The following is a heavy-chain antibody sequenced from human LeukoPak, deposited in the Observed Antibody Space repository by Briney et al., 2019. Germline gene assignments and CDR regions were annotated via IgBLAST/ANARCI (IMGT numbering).Heavy chain of an antibody. V-gene: IGHV3-30*18. CDR3: ANPDSYGGNFRY. CDR1: GFTFSSYG. D-gene: IGHD4-23*01. CDR2: ISYDGSNK. Sequence: GGSLRLSCAASGFTFSSYGMHWVRQAPGKGLEWVAVISYDGSNKYYADSVKGRFTISRDNSKNTLYLQMNSLRAEDTAVYYCANPDSYGGNFRYWGQGTLVTVPS. J-gene: IGHJ4*02.